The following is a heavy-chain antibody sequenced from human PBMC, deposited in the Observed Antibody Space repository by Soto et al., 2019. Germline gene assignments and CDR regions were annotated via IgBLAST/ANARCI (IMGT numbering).Heavy chain of an antibody. J-gene: IGHJ3*02. CDR1: GFTFSSYS. D-gene: IGHD4-4*01. CDR2: ISSSSSTI. V-gene: IGHV3-48*01. CDR3: ARGLSRNYRAAFDI. Sequence: EVQLVESGGGLVQPGGSLRLSCAASGFTFSSYSMNWVRQAPGKGLEWVSYISSSSSTIYYADSVKGRSTISRDNAKNALYLQMNNLRAEDTAVYYCARGLSRNYRAAFDIWGQGTMVTVSS.